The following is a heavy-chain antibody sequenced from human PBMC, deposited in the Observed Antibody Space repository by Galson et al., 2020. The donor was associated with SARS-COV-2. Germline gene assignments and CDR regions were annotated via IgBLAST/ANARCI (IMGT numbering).Heavy chain of an antibody. Sequence: GGSLRLSCAASGFTFSNYWMHWVRQAPGKGLVWVSRINRDGSSPTYAASVKGRFTISRDNAKKTLYLQMNSLRAEDTAVYYCAPRYCTSTSCEAGFDYWGQGTQVTVS. J-gene: IGHJ4*02. D-gene: IGHD2-2*01. CDR2: INRDGSSP. CDR1: GFTFSNYW. V-gene: IGHV3-74*01. CDR3: APRYCTSTSCEAGFDY.